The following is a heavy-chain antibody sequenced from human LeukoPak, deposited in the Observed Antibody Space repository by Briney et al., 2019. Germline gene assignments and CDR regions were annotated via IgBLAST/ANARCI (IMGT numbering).Heavy chain of an antibody. CDR3: ARGTMVRGGDRFTRVTDPVHGMDV. Sequence: ASVKVSCKASGYTFTSYDINWVRQATGQGLEWMGWMNPNSGNTGYAQKFQGRVTMTRNTSISTAYMELSSLRSEDTAVYYCARGTMVRGGDRFTRVTDPVHGMDVWGQGTTVTVSS. CDR1: GYTFTSYD. V-gene: IGHV1-8*01. J-gene: IGHJ6*02. CDR2: MNPNSGNT. D-gene: IGHD3-10*01.